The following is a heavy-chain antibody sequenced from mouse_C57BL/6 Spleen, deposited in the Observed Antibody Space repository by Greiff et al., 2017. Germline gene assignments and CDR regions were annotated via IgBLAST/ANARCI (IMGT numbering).Heavy chain of an antibody. CDR2: IGPGSGST. J-gene: IGHJ2*01. V-gene: IGHV1-77*01. D-gene: IGHD1-1*01. CDR1: GYTFTDYY. Sequence: VKLQESGAELVKPGASVKISCKASGYTFTDYYINWVKQRPGQGLEWIGKIGPGSGSTYYNEKFKGKATLTADKSSSTAYMQLSSLTSEDSAVYFCAHYYGSSHYYFDCWGQGTTLTVSS. CDR3: AHYYGSSHYYFDC.